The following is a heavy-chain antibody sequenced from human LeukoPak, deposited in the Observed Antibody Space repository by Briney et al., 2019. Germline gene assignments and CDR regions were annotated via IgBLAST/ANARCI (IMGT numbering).Heavy chain of an antibody. Sequence: PSETLSLTCTVSGGSISSGDYYWSWIRQPPGKGLEWIGYIYYSGSTYYNPSLKSRVTISVDTSKNQFSLKLSSVTAADTAVYYCATTSSYYYDSSGSLGYYFDYWGQGTLVTVSS. CDR2: IYYSGST. CDR3: ATTSSYYYDSSGSLGYYFDY. CDR1: GGSISSGDYY. V-gene: IGHV4-30-4*01. J-gene: IGHJ4*02. D-gene: IGHD3-22*01.